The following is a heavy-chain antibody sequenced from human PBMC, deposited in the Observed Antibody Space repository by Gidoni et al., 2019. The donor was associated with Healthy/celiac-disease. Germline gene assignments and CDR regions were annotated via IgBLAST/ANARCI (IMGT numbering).Heavy chain of an antibody. D-gene: IGHD3-22*01. CDR2: ISGGGVST. CDR3: AKDREIVVVIIDY. J-gene: IGHJ4*02. CDR1: GFTFSRYA. Sequence: EVQLLESGGGLVQPGGSLRLSCAASGFTFSRYAMSWVRQAPGMGQEWVAAISGGGVSTYYAVSRKSRYTISRDNSKSTLYLQMNSLNSEDTAVDYGAKDREIVVVIIDYWGQGTLVTVSS. V-gene: IGHV3-23*01.